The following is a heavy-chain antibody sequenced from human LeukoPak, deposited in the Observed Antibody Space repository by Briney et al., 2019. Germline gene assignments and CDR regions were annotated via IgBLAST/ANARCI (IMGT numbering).Heavy chain of an antibody. D-gene: IGHD1-26*01. CDR1: GFTVSNKY. J-gene: IGHJ4*02. V-gene: IGHV3-66*01. Sequence: PGGPLRLSCATSGFTVSNKYMTWVRQAPGKGLEWVSVIYDDGSTFYADSVRGRFTISRDNTKNTLYLQMNSLRAEDTAVYYCARVQDSGLFRWYWGQGTLVTVSS. CDR2: IYDDGST. CDR3: ARVQDSGLFRWY.